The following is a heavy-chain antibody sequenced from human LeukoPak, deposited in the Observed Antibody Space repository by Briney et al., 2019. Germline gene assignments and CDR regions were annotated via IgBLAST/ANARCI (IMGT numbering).Heavy chain of an antibody. Sequence: GASVRVSCKASGYSFTTYGINWVRQSPGQGLEWMGWITGYNGKTQYAHNFEGRVTMTTDTSTTTAYMELRSLRSDDTAVYYCARGGLEYYTQGSLDFWGQGTLVTVSS. CDR1: GYSFTTYG. J-gene: IGHJ4*02. D-gene: IGHD3-3*01. CDR2: ITGYNGKT. CDR3: ARGGLEYYTQGSLDF. V-gene: IGHV1-18*01.